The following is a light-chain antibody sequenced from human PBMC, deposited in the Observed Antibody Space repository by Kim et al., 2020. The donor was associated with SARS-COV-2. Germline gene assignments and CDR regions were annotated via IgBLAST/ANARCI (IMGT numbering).Light chain of an antibody. CDR1: QTVSNN. Sequence: ETVMTQSPATLSVSPGERATLSCRASQTVSNNLAWYQQKPGQSPRLLIYGASTRATGVPARFSGSGSGTEFTLTINSLQSEDFTVYYCHQYNNGPYTFGQGTKLEIK. V-gene: IGKV3-15*01. J-gene: IGKJ2*01. CDR2: GAS. CDR3: HQYNNGPYT.